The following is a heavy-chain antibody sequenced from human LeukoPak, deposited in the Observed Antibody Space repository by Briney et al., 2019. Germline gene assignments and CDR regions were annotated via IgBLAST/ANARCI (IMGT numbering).Heavy chain of an antibody. CDR3: ARHQGHYGDYPDY. V-gene: IGHV5-51*01. CDR1: GYSFTSYW. CDR2: ICPGDSDT. J-gene: IGHJ4*02. D-gene: IGHD4-17*01. Sequence: GESLKISCKGSGYSFTSYWIGWVRQMPGKGLEWMGIICPGDSDTRYSPSFQGQVTISADKSISTAYLQWSSLKASDTATYYCARHQGHYGDYPDYWGQGTLVTVSS.